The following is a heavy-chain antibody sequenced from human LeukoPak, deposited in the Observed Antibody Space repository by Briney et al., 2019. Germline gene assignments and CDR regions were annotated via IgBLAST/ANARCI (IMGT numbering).Heavy chain of an antibody. Sequence: SETLSLTCTVSGGSISDYYWSWIRQPPGKGLEWIGYIYYSGSTNYNPSLKSRVTISVDTSKNQFSLKLSSVTAADTAVYYCARARRGYSGYVDYWGQGTLVTVSS. CDR2: IYYSGST. V-gene: IGHV4-59*01. CDR3: ARARRGYSGYVDY. D-gene: IGHD5-12*01. CDR1: GGSISDYY. J-gene: IGHJ4*02.